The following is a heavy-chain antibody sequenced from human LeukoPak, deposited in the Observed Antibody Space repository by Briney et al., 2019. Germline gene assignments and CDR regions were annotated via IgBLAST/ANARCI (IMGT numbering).Heavy chain of an antibody. D-gene: IGHD3-9*01. CDR3: ARHYDILTGYYGPPDY. CDR1: GGSFSGYY. J-gene: IGHJ4*02. CDR2: INHSGST. V-gene: IGHV4-34*01. Sequence: SETLSLTCAVYGGSFSGYYWSWIRQPPGKGLEWIGEINHSGSTNYNPSLKSRVTISVDTSKNQFPLKLSSVTAADTAVYYCARHYDILTGYYGPPDYWGQGTLVTVSS.